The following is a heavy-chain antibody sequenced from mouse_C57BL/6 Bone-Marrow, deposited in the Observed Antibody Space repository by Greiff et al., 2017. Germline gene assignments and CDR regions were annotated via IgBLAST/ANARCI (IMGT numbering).Heavy chain of an antibody. V-gene: IGHV1-66*01. CDR3: ARKYYGRFDY. D-gene: IGHD1-1*01. CDR1: GYSFTSYY. Sequence: QVQLQQSGPELVKPGASVKISCKASGYSFTSYYIHWVKQRPGQGLEWIGWIYPGSGNTKYNEKFKGKATLTADTSSSTAYMRLSSLTSEDSAVYYCARKYYGRFDYWGQGTTLTVSS. CDR2: IYPGSGNT. J-gene: IGHJ2*01.